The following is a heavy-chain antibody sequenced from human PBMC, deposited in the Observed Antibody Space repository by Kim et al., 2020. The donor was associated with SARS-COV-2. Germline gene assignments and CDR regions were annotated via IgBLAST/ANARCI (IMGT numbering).Heavy chain of an antibody. CDR3: ARHEGGTSLSYFDH. D-gene: IGHD1-26*01. CDR1: EYSFMSHW. CDR2: IYPGDSDT. J-gene: IGHJ5*02. V-gene: IGHV5-51*01. Sequence: GESLKISCKGSEYSFMSHWIAWVRQKPGKGLERMGIIYPGDSDTRYGPSFEDQVTISVDRSISTVFLQWSSLKASDTAIYYCARHEGGTSLSYFDHWGQGTMVTVSS.